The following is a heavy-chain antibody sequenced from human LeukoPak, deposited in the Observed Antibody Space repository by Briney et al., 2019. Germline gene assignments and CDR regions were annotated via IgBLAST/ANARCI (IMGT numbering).Heavy chain of an antibody. D-gene: IGHD3-9*01. Sequence: PSETLSLTCTVSGGSISSSSYYWGWIRQPPGKGLEWFGSIYYSGSTYYNPSLKSRVTISVDTSKNQFSLKLSSVTAADTAVYYCARTYYDILTWASPYYMDVWGKGTTVTVSS. CDR2: IYYSGST. CDR1: GGSISSSSYY. V-gene: IGHV4-39*07. J-gene: IGHJ6*03. CDR3: ARTYYDILTWASPYYMDV.